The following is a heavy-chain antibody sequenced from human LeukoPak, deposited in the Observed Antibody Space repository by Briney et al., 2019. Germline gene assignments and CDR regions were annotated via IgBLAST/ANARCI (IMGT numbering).Heavy chain of an antibody. Sequence: PGGSLRLSCAASGFAFADYAMHWVRQIPGKGLECVAHIHADGGRTFYADSMKGRFTVSRDNGKNSLFLQMDSLTSDDTALYYCSTWAFYHGLDVWGQGATVIVSS. J-gene: IGHJ6*02. D-gene: IGHD2/OR15-2a*01. CDR1: GFAFADYA. CDR2: IHADGGRT. V-gene: IGHV3-43*02. CDR3: STWAFYHGLDV.